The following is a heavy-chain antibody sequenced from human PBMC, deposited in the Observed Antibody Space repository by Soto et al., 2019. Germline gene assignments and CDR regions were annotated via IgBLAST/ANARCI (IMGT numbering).Heavy chain of an antibody. D-gene: IGHD2-2*02. CDR1: GYSFTSYW. Sequence: XESLKISCKGCGYSFTSYWISWVRQMPGKGLEWMGRIDPSDSYTNYSPSFQGHVTISADKSISTAYLQWSSLKASDTAMYYCARHGGRYCSSTSCYIGMDVWGQGTTVTVSS. J-gene: IGHJ6*02. V-gene: IGHV5-10-1*01. CDR3: ARHGGRYCSSTSCYIGMDV. CDR2: IDPSDSYT.